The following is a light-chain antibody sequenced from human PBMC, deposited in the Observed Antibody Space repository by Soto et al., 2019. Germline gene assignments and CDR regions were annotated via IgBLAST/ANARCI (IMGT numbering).Light chain of an antibody. CDR3: QQSYSTPRT. J-gene: IGKJ1*01. CDR2: AAS. V-gene: IGKV1-39*01. CDR1: QSIRSS. Sequence: DIQMTQSPSSRSASVGDRVTIICRASQSIRSSLNWYQQKPGKAPNLLIYAASSLQSGVPPRFSGSGSGTDFTLTISSLQPEDFATYYCQQSYSTPRTFGQGTKVEIK.